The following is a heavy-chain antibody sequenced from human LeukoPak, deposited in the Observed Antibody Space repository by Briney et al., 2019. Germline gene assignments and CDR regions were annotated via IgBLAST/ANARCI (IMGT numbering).Heavy chain of an antibody. D-gene: IGHD3-10*01. Sequence: SVKVSCKASGYTFTSYVISWVRQAPGQGLEWMRGIIPIFGTANYAQKFQGRVTITADESTSTAYMEMSSLRSEDTAVYYCARDIYGVSGNLHWFDPWGQGTLVTVSS. CDR1: GYTFTSYV. V-gene: IGHV1-69*13. CDR3: ARDIYGVSGNLHWFDP. J-gene: IGHJ5*02. CDR2: IIPIFGTA.